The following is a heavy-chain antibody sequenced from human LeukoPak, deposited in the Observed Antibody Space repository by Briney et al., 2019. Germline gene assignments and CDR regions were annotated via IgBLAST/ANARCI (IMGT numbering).Heavy chain of an antibody. CDR3: ASSLRAVHWQFDY. D-gene: IGHD1-1*01. J-gene: IGHJ4*02. CDR1: GESLNLYY. Sequence: PSETLSLTCAVYGESLNLYYWSWIRQPPGKGLEWIGEINHSGRTNYNPSLKSRVTISVDTSKNQFSLKLTSVTAADTAMYYCASSLRAVHWQFDYWGQGTLVTVSS. V-gene: IGHV4-34*01. CDR2: INHSGRT.